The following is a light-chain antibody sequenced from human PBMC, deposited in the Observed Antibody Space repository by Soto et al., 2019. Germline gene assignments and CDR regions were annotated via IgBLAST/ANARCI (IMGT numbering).Light chain of an antibody. Sequence: QAVVTQSPSASASLGASVKLTCTLSSGHSTYAIAWHQQQPDKGPRFLMKVNSDGSHTRGDGIPDRFSGSSSGTERYLTISSLQSEDEADYFCQTWGTGIHVFAGGTKLTVL. CDR1: SGHSTYA. J-gene: IGLJ2*01. CDR2: VNSDGSH. CDR3: QTWGTGIHV. V-gene: IGLV4-69*01.